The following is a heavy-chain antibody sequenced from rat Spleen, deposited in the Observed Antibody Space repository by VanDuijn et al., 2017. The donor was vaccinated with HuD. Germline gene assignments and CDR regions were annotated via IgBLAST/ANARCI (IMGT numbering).Heavy chain of an antibody. CDR3: TRGTYFRH. CDR2: ISYDGSST. V-gene: IGHV5-7*01. J-gene: IGHJ2*01. D-gene: IGHD4-6*01. CDR1: GFSLISHS. Sequence: VQLKESGPGLVQPSQTLSLICTVSGFSLISHSVHWVRQPPGKGLEWVATISYDGSSTYYPDSVKGRFTISRDIAKSTLYLQMNNLRSEDTATYYCTRGTYFRHWGQGVMVTVSS.